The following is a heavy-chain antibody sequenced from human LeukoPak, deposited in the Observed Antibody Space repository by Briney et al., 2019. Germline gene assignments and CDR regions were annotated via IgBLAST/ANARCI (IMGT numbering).Heavy chain of an antibody. D-gene: IGHD3-3*01. Sequence: SETLSLTCAVYGGSFSGYYWSWIRQPPGKGLEWIGEINHSGSTNYNPSLKSRVTISVDTSKNQFSLKLSSVTAADTALYYCARRRGYDFWSGYYKNWFDPWGQGTLVTVSS. CDR1: GGSFSGYY. J-gene: IGHJ5*02. CDR2: INHSGST. V-gene: IGHV4-34*01. CDR3: ARRRGYDFWSGYYKNWFDP.